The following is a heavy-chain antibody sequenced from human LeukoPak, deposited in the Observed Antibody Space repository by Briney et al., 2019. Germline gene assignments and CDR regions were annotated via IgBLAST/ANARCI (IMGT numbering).Heavy chain of an antibody. Sequence: GGSLRLSCAAPGFTFSSYSMNWVRQAPGKGLEWVSSISSSSSYIYYADSVKGRFTISRDNAKNSLYLQMNSLRAEDTAVYYCARDPRDSSSWYWPVSYGMDVWGKGTTVTVSS. CDR2: ISSSSSYI. CDR1: GFTFSSYS. J-gene: IGHJ6*04. CDR3: ARDPRDSSSWYWPVSYGMDV. V-gene: IGHV3-21*01. D-gene: IGHD6-13*01.